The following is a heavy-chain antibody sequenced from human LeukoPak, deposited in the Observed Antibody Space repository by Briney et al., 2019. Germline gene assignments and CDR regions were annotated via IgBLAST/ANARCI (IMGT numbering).Heavy chain of an antibody. CDR2: INPNSGGT. Sequence: AAVAVSCKASGYTFTGYYMHWVRQAPGQGLEWMGWINPNSGGTKYAQKFQGRVTMTRDTSISTAYMELSRLRSDDTAVYYCASNYDSSGYYYYYYGMDVWGQGTTVTVSS. D-gene: IGHD3-22*01. V-gene: IGHV1-2*02. J-gene: IGHJ6*02. CDR1: GYTFTGYY. CDR3: ASNYDSSGYYYYYYGMDV.